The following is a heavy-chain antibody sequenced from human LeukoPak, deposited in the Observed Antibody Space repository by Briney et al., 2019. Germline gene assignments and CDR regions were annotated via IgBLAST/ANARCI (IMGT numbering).Heavy chain of an antibody. CDR1: GYTFTSYG. Sequence: ASVKVSCKASGYTFTSYGISWVRQAPGQGLEWMGWISAYNGNTNYAQRLQGRVTMTTDTSTSTAYMELRSLRSDDTAVYYCASFSIYYYYGMDVWGQGTTVTVSS. CDR2: ISAYNGNT. V-gene: IGHV1-18*01. J-gene: IGHJ6*02. D-gene: IGHD3-16*02. CDR3: ASFSIYYYYGMDV.